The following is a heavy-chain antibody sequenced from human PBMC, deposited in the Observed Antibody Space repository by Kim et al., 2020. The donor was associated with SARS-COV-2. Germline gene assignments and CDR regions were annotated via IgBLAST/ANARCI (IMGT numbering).Heavy chain of an antibody. CDR1: GFTFSSYA. D-gene: IGHD2-2*01. CDR3: ANEVVVVPAASRHMDV. Sequence: GGSLRLSCAASGFTFSSYAMSWVRQAPGKGLEWVSAISGSGGSTYYADSVKGRFTISRDNSKNTLYLQMNSLRAEDTAVYYCANEVVVVPAASRHMDVWGQGTTVTVSS. J-gene: IGHJ6*02. V-gene: IGHV3-23*01. CDR2: ISGSGGST.